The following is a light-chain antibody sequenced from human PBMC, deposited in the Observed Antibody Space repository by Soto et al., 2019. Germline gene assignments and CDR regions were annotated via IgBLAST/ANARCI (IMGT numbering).Light chain of an antibody. J-gene: IGLJ2*01. V-gene: IGLV2-23*01. CDR1: SSDVGSYNL. CDR3: CSYAGSYVV. CDR2: EGS. Sequence: QSVLTQPASVSGSPGQSITISCTGTSSDVGSYNLVSWYQQHPGKAPKLMIYEGSKRPSGVSNRFSGSKSGNTASLTISGLQAEDEADYYCCSYAGSYVVFGGWTKLTVL.